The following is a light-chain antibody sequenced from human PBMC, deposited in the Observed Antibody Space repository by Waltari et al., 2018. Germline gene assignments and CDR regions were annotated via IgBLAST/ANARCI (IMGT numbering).Light chain of an antibody. CDR2: DAS. CDR1: QSVRGY. Sequence: EIVLTQSPATLFSSPGERATLSCRASQSVRGYLAWYQQRPGQAPRLLTFDASNRATGIPARFSGSGSGTDFTLTISSLEPEDFAVYYCQQRYIWPPITFGQGTRLDIK. V-gene: IGKV3-11*01. CDR3: QQRYIWPPIT. J-gene: IGKJ5*01.